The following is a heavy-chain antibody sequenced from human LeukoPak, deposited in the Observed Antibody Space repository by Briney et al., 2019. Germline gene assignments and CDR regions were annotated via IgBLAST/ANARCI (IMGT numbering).Heavy chain of an antibody. D-gene: IGHD6-19*01. CDR1: GFTFSSYS. CDR3: ARDMYSSGWTYFDY. V-gene: IGHV3-48*01. CDR2: ISSSSGTI. J-gene: IGHJ4*02. Sequence: GGSLRLSCAASGFTFSSYSMNWVRQAPGKGLEWVSYISSSSGTIYYADSVKGRFTISRDNSKNTLYLQMNSLRADDTAVYYCARDMYSSGWTYFDYWGQGTLVTVSS.